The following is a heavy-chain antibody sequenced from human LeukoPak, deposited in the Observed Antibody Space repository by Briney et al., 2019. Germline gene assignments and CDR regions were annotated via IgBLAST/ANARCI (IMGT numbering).Heavy chain of an antibody. Sequence: GGSLRLSCAASGFTFNYYMSWVRQAPGKGLEWVSAISGSGGSTYYADSVKGRFTISRDNSKNTLYLQMNSLRAEDTAVYYCAKGLRTPLVYWGQGTLVTVSS. CDR3: AKGLRTPLVY. J-gene: IGHJ4*02. CDR1: GFTFNYY. CDR2: ISGSGGST. V-gene: IGHV3-23*01. D-gene: IGHD2-15*01.